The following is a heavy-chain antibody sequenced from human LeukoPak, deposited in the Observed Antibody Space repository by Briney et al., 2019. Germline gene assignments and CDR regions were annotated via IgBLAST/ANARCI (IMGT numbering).Heavy chain of an antibody. V-gene: IGHV1-69*04. CDR1: GGTFSSYA. CDR2: IIPILGIA. J-gene: IGHJ3*02. CDR3: ARAGGWEPDAFDI. D-gene: IGHD1-26*01. Sequence: ASVKVSCKASGGTFSSYAISWVRQAPGQGLEWMGRIIPILGIANYAQKFQGRVTITADKSTSTAYMELSSLRSEDTAVYYCARAGGWEPDAFDIWGQGTMVTVSS.